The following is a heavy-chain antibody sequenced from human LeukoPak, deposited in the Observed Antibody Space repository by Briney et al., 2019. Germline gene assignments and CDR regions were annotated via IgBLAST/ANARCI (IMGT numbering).Heavy chain of an antibody. CDR3: ARHRKMAGNPRAGNWFDP. CDR2: IYYSGST. Sequence: SETLSLTCTVSGGSISSYYWSWIRQPPGKGLEWIGYIYYSGSTNYNPSLKSRVTISVDTSKNQFSLKLSSVTAADTAVYYCARHRKMAGNPRAGNWFDPWGQGTLVTVSS. J-gene: IGHJ5*02. V-gene: IGHV4-59*08. D-gene: IGHD6-19*01. CDR1: GGSISSYY.